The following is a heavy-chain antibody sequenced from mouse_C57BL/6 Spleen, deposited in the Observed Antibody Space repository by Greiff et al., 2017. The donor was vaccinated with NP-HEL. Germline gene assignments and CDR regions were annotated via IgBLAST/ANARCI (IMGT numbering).Heavy chain of an antibody. D-gene: IGHD1-1*01. CDR1: GFTFSDYY. CDR3: ARGENYYGSSSMDY. J-gene: IGHJ4*01. V-gene: IGHV5-16*01. Sequence: DVKLVESEGGLVQPGSSMKLSCTASGFTFSDYYMAWVRQVPEKGLEWVANINYDGSSTYYLDSLKSRFIISRDNAKNILYLQMSSLKSEDTATYYCARGENYYGSSSMDYWGQGTSVTVSS. CDR2: INYDGSST.